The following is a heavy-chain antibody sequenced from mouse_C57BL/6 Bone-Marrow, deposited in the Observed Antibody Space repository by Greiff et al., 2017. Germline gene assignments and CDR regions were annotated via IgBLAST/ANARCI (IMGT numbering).Heavy chain of an antibody. D-gene: IGHD1-1*01. CDR3: ARSHLLLPDY. Sequence: QVQLQQSGAELVRPGASVKLSCKASGYTFTDYYINWVKQRPGQGLEWIARIYPGSGNTYYNEKFKGKATLTAEKSSSTAYMQLSSLTSEDSAVYVCARSHLLLPDYWGQGTTLTVSS. J-gene: IGHJ2*01. CDR1: GYTFTDYY. V-gene: IGHV1-76*01. CDR2: IYPGSGNT.